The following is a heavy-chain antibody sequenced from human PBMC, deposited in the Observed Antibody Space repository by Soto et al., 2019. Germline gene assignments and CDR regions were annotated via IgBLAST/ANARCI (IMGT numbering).Heavy chain of an antibody. D-gene: IGHD3-9*01. J-gene: IGHJ6*02. CDR1: GYTFNSYG. CDR3: ARDWDYNILTPYYYYGMDV. V-gene: IGHV1-18*01. Sequence: VSVKVSCKASGYTFNSYGISWVRQAPGQGLEWMGWISAYNGNTSYAQKYQGRVTMTTDTSTSTAYMELRSLRSDDAAVYYCARDWDYNILTPYYYYGMDVWGQGTTVTVSS. CDR2: ISAYNGNT.